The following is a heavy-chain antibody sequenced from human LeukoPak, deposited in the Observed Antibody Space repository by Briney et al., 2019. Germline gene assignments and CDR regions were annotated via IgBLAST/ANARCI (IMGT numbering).Heavy chain of an antibody. J-gene: IGHJ6*02. D-gene: IGHD3-22*01. V-gene: IGHV3-30*04. CDR2: ISYEGSNK. CDR3: ARVGPSAIDDSSGYYYYYYGMDV. CDR1: GFTFSSSA. Sequence: PGGSLRLSCAASGFTFSSSAMHWVRQAPGKGLEWVTVISYEGSNKFYADSVKGRFTISRDNSKNTLYLQMNSLRAEDTAVYYCARVGPSAIDDSSGYYYYYYGMDVWGRGTTVTVSS.